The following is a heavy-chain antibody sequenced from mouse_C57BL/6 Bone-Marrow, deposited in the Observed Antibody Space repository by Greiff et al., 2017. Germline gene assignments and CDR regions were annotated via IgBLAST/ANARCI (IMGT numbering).Heavy chain of an antibody. Sequence: VQLKESGPGLVKPSQSLSLTCSVTGYSITSGYYWNWIRQFPGNKLEWMGYISYDGSNNYNPSLKNRISITRDTSKNQFFLKLNSVTTEDTATYYCAKFTTVVDWYFDVWGTGTTVTVSS. V-gene: IGHV3-6*01. CDR1: GYSITSGYY. D-gene: IGHD1-1*01. J-gene: IGHJ1*03. CDR3: AKFTTVVDWYFDV. CDR2: ISYDGSN.